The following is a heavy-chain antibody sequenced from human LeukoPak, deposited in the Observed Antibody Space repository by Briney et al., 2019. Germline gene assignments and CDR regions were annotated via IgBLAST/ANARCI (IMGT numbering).Heavy chain of an antibody. Sequence: ASVKVSCKASGYNFSGYCMHWVRQAPGRGLEWMGRINPNSGGTNYAQKFQGRVTMTRDTSISTAYMELTRLTSDDTAVYYCARERAVQGYCSGGRCYINDYWGQGTLVTVSS. V-gene: IGHV1-2*06. CDR1: GYNFSGYC. J-gene: IGHJ4*02. CDR2: INPNSGGT. CDR3: ARERAVQGYCSGGRCYINDY. D-gene: IGHD2-15*01.